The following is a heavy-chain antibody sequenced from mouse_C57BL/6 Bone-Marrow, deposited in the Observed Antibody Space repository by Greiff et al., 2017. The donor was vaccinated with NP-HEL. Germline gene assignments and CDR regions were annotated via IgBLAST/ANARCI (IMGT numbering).Heavy chain of an antibody. Sequence: QVQLQQPGAELVMPGASVKLSCKASGYTFTSYWMHWVKQRPGQGLEWIGEIDPSDSYTNYNQKFKGKSTLTVDKSSSPAYMQLSSLTSEDSAVYYCARDFYYYGSSFDYWGQGTTLTVSS. CDR1: GYTFTSYW. D-gene: IGHD1-1*01. CDR2: IDPSDSYT. CDR3: ARDFYYYGSSFDY. V-gene: IGHV1-69*01. J-gene: IGHJ2*01.